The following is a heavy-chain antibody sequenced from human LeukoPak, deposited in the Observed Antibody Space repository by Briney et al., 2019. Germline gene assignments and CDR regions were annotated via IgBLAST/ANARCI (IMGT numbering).Heavy chain of an antibody. D-gene: IGHD6-13*01. CDR2: IYYSGST. V-gene: IGHV4-39*01. J-gene: IGHJ4*02. CDR3: ARQPPGIAAAGNDFDY. Sequence: KPSETLSLTCTVSGDSISSYYWGWIRQPPGKGLEWIGSIYYSGSTYYNPSLKSRVTISVDTSKNQFSLKLSSVTAADTAVYYCARQPPGIAAAGNDFDYWGQGTLVTVSS. CDR1: GDSISSYY.